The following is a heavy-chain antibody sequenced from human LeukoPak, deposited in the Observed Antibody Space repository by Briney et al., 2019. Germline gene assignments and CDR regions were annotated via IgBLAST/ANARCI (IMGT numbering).Heavy chain of an antibody. J-gene: IGHJ4*02. D-gene: IGHD2-8*02. V-gene: IGHV3-74*01. CDR2: LNTDGSDT. Sequence: QPGGSLRLSCAASGFTFSAYWMHWVRQAPGKGLVWVSRLNTDGSDTRYADSVQGRFTISRDNAKNTLYLQMNNLKTEDTAVYYCTTDRKWCTYNWGQGTLVTVSS. CDR1: GFTFSAYW. CDR3: TTDRKWCTYN.